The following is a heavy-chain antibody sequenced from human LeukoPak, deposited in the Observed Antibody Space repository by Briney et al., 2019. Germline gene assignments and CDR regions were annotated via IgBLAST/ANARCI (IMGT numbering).Heavy chain of an antibody. J-gene: IGHJ4*02. CDR3: VREESGGYFDY. Sequence: ASVKVSCKASGYTFTGYFLHWVRQAPGQGLEWMGWINPNSGGTTFAQKFQGRVTMTRDTSISTAYMELSRLRSDDTAVYYCVREESGGYFDYWGQGTLVTVSS. D-gene: IGHD2-8*02. CDR2: INPNSGGT. V-gene: IGHV1-2*02. CDR1: GYTFTGYF.